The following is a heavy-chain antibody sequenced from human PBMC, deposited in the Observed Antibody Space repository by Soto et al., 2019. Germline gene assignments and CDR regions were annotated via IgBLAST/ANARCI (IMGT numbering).Heavy chain of an antibody. CDR1: GGSFSGYY. CDR3: ARRNDILTGYSNGWFDP. D-gene: IGHD3-9*01. CDR2: INHNGGT. V-gene: IGHV4-34*01. Sequence: QVQLQQWGAGLLKPSETLSLTCAVHGGSFSGYYWNWIRQPPGKGLEWIGEINHNGGTNYNPSLRSRGTISVDTAKNQFSLKMSSVTAADTAVFYCARRNDILTGYSNGWFDPWGQGTLVTVSS. J-gene: IGHJ5*02.